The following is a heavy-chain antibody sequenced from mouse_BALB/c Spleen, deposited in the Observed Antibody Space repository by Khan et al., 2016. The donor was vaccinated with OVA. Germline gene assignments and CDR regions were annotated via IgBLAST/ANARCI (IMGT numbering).Heavy chain of an antibody. Sequence: QIQLVQSGPELKKPAETVQISCKASGFTFTNYGMNWVKQAPGKGLKWMGWINTNTGEPAFADDFKGRFAFSLKTSVRTAFFQINSHKNEEKATYYCARVEYSGTRDCWGQGTSVTVSS. CDR2: INTNTGEP. CDR1: GFTFTNYG. D-gene: IGHD3-1*01. J-gene: IGHJ4*01. V-gene: IGHV9-1*02. CDR3: ARVEYSGTRDC.